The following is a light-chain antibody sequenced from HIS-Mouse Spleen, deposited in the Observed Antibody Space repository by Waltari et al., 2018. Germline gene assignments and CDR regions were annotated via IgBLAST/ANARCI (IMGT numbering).Light chain of an antibody. CDR2: AAS. V-gene: IGKV1-8*01. J-gene: IGKJ3*01. Sequence: AIRMTQSPSSFSASTGDRVTITCRASRGISSYLAWYQQKPGKAPKLLIYAASTLQSVVPSRFSGSGSGTDFTLTISCLQSKDFATYYCQQYYSYRFTFGPGTKVDIK. CDR3: QQYYSYRFT. CDR1: RGISSY.